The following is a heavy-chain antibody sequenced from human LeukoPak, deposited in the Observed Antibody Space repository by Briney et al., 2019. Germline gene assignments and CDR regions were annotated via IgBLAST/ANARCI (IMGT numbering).Heavy chain of an antibody. CDR2: ISYDGSNK. CDR1: GFTFSGYG. J-gene: IGHJ4*02. Sequence: QPGGSLRLSCVASGFTFSGYGMHWVRQAPGKGLEWVAVISYDGSNKYYADSVKGRFTISRDNSKNTLYLQVNSLRAEDTAVYYCAKEGGMATIRSRYYFDYWGQGTLVTVSS. V-gene: IGHV3-30*18. CDR3: AKEGGMATIRSRYYFDY. D-gene: IGHD5-24*01.